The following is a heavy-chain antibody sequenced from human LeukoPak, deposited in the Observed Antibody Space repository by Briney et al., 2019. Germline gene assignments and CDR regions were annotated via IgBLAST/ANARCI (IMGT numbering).Heavy chain of an antibody. CDR3: ASAPNTAFMVV. CDR1: GVSISSYY. Sequence: WETLSPTCTVSGVSISSYYWSWIPQPTGKGLEWIGRIYTSGSTNYNPSLKSRVTMSVDTSKNQFSLKLCSVTAADTAFYCGASAPNTAFMVVWGKGTTLTVSS. V-gene: IGHV4-4*07. D-gene: IGHD4/OR15-4a*01. CDR2: IYTSGST. J-gene: IGHJ6*04.